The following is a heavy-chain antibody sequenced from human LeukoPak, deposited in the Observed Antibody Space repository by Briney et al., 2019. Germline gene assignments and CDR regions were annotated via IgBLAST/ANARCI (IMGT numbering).Heavy chain of an antibody. D-gene: IGHD5-18*01. Sequence: GGSLRLSCAASGFTFDSYAMSWVRQAPGKGLGWVSAIGGSGGTTFYADSVKGRFTISRDNSKNTLYLQMNSLRAEDTAIYYCVKKVEGYSYGPFDYWGQGTLVTVSS. J-gene: IGHJ4*02. V-gene: IGHV3-23*01. CDR1: GFTFDSYA. CDR2: IGGSGGTT. CDR3: VKKVEGYSYGPFDY.